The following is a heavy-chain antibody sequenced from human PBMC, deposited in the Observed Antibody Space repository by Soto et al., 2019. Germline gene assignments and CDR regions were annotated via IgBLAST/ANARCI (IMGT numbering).Heavy chain of an antibody. CDR1: GGSISSSSYY. D-gene: IGHD3-3*01. J-gene: IGHJ6*02. Sequence: PSETLSLTCTVSGGSISSSSYYWGWIRQPPGKGLEWIGSIYYSGSTYYNPSLKSRVTTSVDTSKNQFSLKLSSVTAADTAVYYCARRFDGVDFWSGYYRKADYGMDVWGQGTTVTVSS. CDR2: IYYSGST. CDR3: ARRFDGVDFWSGYYRKADYGMDV. V-gene: IGHV4-39*01.